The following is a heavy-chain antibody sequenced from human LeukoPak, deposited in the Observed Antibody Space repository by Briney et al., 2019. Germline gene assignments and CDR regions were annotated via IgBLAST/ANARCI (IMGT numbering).Heavy chain of an antibody. CDR3: AINGGGDSGYGNFDY. CDR2: IFGSGHSE. J-gene: IGHJ4*02. D-gene: IGHD5-12*01. V-gene: IGHV3-21*04. CDR1: GFTFSTYN. Sequence: GGSLRLSCEASGFTFSTYNMNWVRQAPGKGLEWVSSIFGSGHSEYYADSVKGRFTISRDNAKNSLYLQMNSLRAEDTALYYCAINGGGDSGYGNFDYWGQGTLVTVSS.